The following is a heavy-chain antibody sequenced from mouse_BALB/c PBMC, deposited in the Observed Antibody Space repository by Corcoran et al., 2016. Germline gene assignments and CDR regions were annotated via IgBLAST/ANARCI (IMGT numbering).Heavy chain of an antibody. D-gene: IGHD4-1*01. CDR1: GYTFSSYW. J-gene: IGHJ2*01. CDR3: ASQDWYFDY. CDR2: ILPGSGST. V-gene: IGHV1-9*01. Sequence: QVQLQQSGAELMKPGASVKIPCKATGYTFSSYWIEWVKQRPGHGLEWIGEILPGSGSTNYNEKFKGKATFTADTSSNTAYMQLSSLTSEDSAVYYCASQDWYFDYWGQGTTLTVSS.